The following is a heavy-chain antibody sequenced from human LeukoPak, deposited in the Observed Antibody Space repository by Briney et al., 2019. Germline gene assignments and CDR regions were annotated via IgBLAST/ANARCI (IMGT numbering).Heavy chain of an antibody. CDR2: IYSSGST. CDR3: ARGAYCSGAGCSFFDY. CDR1: GDSINSNY. J-gene: IGHJ4*02. V-gene: IGHV4-4*07. Sequence: PSETLSLTCTVSGDSINSNYWNWIRHPAGKGLEWIGRIYSSGSTNTNPSLKSRVTKSVDTSKNQLSLTLSSVTAADTAVYYCARGAYCSGAGCSFFDYWGQGTLVTVSS. D-gene: IGHD2-21*01.